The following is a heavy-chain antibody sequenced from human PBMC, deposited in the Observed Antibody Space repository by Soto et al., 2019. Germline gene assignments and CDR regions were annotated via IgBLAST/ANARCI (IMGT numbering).Heavy chain of an antibody. CDR3: AREWGRSYYFGMDV. CDR1: GFTFSSFA. CDR2: ISGSGGST. J-gene: IGHJ6*02. V-gene: IGHV3-23*01. D-gene: IGHD3-10*01. Sequence: EMQLLESGGGLVQPGGSLRLSCAASGFTFSSFAMSWVRQAPGKGLDWVSAISGSGGSTYSADSVKGRFTISRDNSKNTLYLQMSSLRVDDTAVYYCAREWGRSYYFGMDVWGQGTTVIVSS.